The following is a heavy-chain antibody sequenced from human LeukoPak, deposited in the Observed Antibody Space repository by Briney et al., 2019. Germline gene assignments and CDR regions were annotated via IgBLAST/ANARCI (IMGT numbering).Heavy chain of an antibody. CDR3: ARLPSQYYDY. CDR2: IYYNGNT. J-gene: IGHJ4*02. Sequence: SETLSLTCTVSGGSISSNYWSWIRQPPGKGLEWIGYIYYNGNTNYNPSLNSRVTISVDTSKNQFSLKLSSVSAADTAVYYCARLPSQYYDYWGQGTLVTVSS. V-gene: IGHV4-59*08. CDR1: GGSISSNY.